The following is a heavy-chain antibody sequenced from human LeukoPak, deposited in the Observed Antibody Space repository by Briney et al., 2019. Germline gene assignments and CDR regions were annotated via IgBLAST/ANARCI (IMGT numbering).Heavy chain of an antibody. V-gene: IGHV4-39*01. CDR2: IYYSGST. J-gene: IGHJ3*02. CDR3: ARHSMSTDAFDI. CDR1: GGSISSSSYY. Sequence: PSETLSLTCTVSGGSISSSSYYWGWIRQPPGKGLERIGSIYYSGSTYYNPSLKSRVTISVDTSKNQFSLKLSSVTAADTAVYYCARHSMSTDAFDIWGQGTMVTVSS.